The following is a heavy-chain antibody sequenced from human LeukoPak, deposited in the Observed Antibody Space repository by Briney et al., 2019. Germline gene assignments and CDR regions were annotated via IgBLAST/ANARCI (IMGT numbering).Heavy chain of an antibody. CDR3: ARGAVVVPAVTLFDY. D-gene: IGHD2-2*01. CDR1: GFTFSSYW. Sequence: GGSLRLSCAASGFTFSSYWMSWVRQAPGKGLEWVANIKQDGSEKYYVDSVKGRFTISRDNAKNSLYLQMNSLRAEDTAVYYCARGAVVVPAVTLFDYWGQGTLVTVSS. CDR2: IKQDGSEK. V-gene: IGHV3-7*01. J-gene: IGHJ4*02.